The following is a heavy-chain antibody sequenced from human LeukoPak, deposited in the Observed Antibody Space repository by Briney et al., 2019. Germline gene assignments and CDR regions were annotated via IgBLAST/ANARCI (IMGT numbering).Heavy chain of an antibody. CDR2: INHSGST. D-gene: IGHD4-11*01. V-gene: IGHV4-34*01. CDR3: ARDHGPTVATSPFYSYYMDV. J-gene: IGHJ6*03. Sequence: PSETLSLTCAVYGGSFSGYYWSWFRQPPGKGLEWIGEINHSGSTNYNPSLKSRVTISVDTSKNQFSLKLSSVTAADTAVYYCARDHGPTVATSPFYSYYMDVWGKGTTVTVSS. CDR1: GGSFSGYY.